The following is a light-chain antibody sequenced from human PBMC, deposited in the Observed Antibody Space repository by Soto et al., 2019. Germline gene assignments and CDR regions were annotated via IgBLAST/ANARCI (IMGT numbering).Light chain of an antibody. J-gene: IGLJ2*01. V-gene: IGLV2-14*01. CDR3: SSYTSSREV. CDR1: SSEVGGYNY. Sequence: QSALTQPASVSGSPGQSITISCTGTSSEVGGYNYVSWYQQHPGKSPKLMIYDVSNRPSGVSNRFSGSKSGNTASLTISGLQAEDEADYYCSSYTSSREVFGGGTKVTVL. CDR2: DVS.